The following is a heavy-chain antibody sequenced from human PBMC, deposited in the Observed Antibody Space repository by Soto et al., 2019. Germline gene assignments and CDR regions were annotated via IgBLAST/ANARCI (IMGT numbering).Heavy chain of an antibody. Sequence: GGSLRLSCAASGFTFSSYSMNWVRQAPGKGLEWVSYISSSSSTIYYADSAKGRFTISRDNAKNSLYLQMNSLRAEDTAVYYCARALLLYDYGDYSREKYYFDYWGQGTLVTVS. CDR2: ISSSSSTI. V-gene: IGHV3-48*01. CDR3: ARALLLYDYGDYSREKYYFDY. J-gene: IGHJ4*02. CDR1: GFTFSSYS. D-gene: IGHD4-17*01.